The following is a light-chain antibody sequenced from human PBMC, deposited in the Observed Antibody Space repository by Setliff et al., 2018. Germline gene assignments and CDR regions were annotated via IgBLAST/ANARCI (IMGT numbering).Light chain of an antibody. Sequence: QSVLTQPASVSGSPGQSITISCSGTSNDVGAYDLVSWYQQHPGKVPKLIIFDVSNRPSGVSHRFSGSKSGSTASLTTSGLQADDEADYYCCAYTASTTYVFVNGTKVTVL. CDR2: DVS. CDR1: SNDVGAYDL. J-gene: IGLJ1*01. CDR3: CAYTASTTYV. V-gene: IGLV2-14*03.